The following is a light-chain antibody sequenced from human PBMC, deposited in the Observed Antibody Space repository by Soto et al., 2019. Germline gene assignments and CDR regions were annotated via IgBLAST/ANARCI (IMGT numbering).Light chain of an antibody. CDR1: QSISSY. Sequence: IQMTQSPSSLSASVGDRVTITCRASQSISSYLNWYQQKPGKAPNLLIYAASSLQSGVPSRFSGSGSGTEFTLTISSLQSEDFAVYYCQQYNNWPPLTFGGGTKVDIK. V-gene: IGKV1-39*01. J-gene: IGKJ4*01. CDR2: AAS. CDR3: QQYNNWPPLT.